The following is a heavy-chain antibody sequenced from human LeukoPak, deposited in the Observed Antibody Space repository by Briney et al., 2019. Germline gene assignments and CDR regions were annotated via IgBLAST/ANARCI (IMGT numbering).Heavy chain of an antibody. CDR1: GGSISSSNYY. Sequence: QSSETLSLTCTVFGGSISSSNYYWGWIRQPPGKGLEWIGNIYYSGSTYYKPSLKTRVTISVDTSKNQFSLKLTSVTAADTAVYYCARHASVDGNWPRPLDYWGQGSLVTVSS. CDR2: IYYSGST. CDR3: ARHASVDGNWPRPLDY. J-gene: IGHJ4*02. V-gene: IGHV4-39*01. D-gene: IGHD6-19*01.